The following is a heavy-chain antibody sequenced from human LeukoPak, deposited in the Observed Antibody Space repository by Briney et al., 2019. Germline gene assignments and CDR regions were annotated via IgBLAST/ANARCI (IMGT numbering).Heavy chain of an antibody. CDR1: GFSFGDYA. J-gene: IGHJ4*02. V-gene: IGHV3-30*04. CDR3: AREDRGWYPAY. Sequence: GRSLRLSCAASGFSFGDYAMHRVRQAPGKGLEWVALISYDGRDEYYADSVKGRFTISRDNPKNTVSLQMNSLRPEDTAVYYCAREDRGWYPAYWGQGTLVTVSS. D-gene: IGHD6-19*01. CDR2: ISYDGRDE.